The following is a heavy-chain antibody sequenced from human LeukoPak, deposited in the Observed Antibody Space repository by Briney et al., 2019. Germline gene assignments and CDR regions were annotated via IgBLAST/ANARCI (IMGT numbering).Heavy chain of an antibody. CDR3: AIFQGAYGDNDNDF. J-gene: IGHJ4*02. V-gene: IGHV1-69*01. Sequence: SLKASSKASGGTSRSFAINCVPQAPGKRLEWMGGIIPMINTPTYAQTFQGRVSITADESTRTGYVEVSSLGSEDTAVYYCAIFQGAYGDNDNDFWGRGTLVTVSS. D-gene: IGHD4-17*01. CDR2: IIPMINTP. CDR1: GGTSRSFA.